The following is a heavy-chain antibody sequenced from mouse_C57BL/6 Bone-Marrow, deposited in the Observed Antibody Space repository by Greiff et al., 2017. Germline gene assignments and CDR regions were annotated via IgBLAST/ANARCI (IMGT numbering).Heavy chain of an antibody. J-gene: IGHJ2*01. CDR1: GYTFTDYY. CDR2: INPYNGGT. CDR3: ASSTTVVARGGFDY. Sequence: EVQLQQSGPVLVKPGASVKMSCKASGYTFTDYYMNWVKQSHGKSLEWIGVINPYNGGTSYNQKFKGKATLTVDKSSSTTYMELNSLTSEDSAVYYCASSTTVVARGGFDYWGQGTTLTVSS. D-gene: IGHD1-1*01. V-gene: IGHV1-19*01.